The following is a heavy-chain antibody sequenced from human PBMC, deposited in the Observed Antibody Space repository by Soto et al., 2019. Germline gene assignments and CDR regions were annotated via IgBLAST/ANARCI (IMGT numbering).Heavy chain of an antibody. CDR3: ARGIYSSPEKLNNWFDP. CDR2: IYYSGST. CDR1: GGSISSGGYY. Sequence: PSETLSLTCTVSGGSISSGGYYWSWIRQHPGKGLEWIGYIYYSGSTYYNPSLKSRVTISVDTSKNQFSLKLSSVTAADTAVYYCARGIYSSPEKLNNWFDPWGQGTXVTVSS. J-gene: IGHJ5*02. D-gene: IGHD6-13*01. V-gene: IGHV4-31*03.